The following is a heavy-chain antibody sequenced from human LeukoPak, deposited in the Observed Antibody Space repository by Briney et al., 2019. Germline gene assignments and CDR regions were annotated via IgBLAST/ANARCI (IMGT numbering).Heavy chain of an antibody. CDR1: GGSISSYY. Sequence: SETLSLTCTVSGGSISSYYWSWIRQPPGKGLEWIGYIYYSGSTNYNPSLKSRVTISVDTSKNQFSLKLSSVTAADTAVYYCARDGDGGTYCSGGSCYSVGYFDYWGQGTLVTVSS. D-gene: IGHD2-15*01. CDR2: IYYSGST. CDR3: ARDGDGGTYCSGGSCYSVGYFDY. J-gene: IGHJ4*02. V-gene: IGHV4-59*01.